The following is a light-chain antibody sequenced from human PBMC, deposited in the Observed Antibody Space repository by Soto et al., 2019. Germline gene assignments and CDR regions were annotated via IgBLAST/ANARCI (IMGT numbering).Light chain of an antibody. V-gene: IGLV1-44*01. J-gene: IGLJ1*01. CDR3: CSYAGSYTYV. CDR2: NDD. Sequence: QSVLTQPPSASGAPGQSVSISCSGSISNIGSNTVNWYQQLPGTAPRLLIYNDDRRPSGVPDRFSGSKSGTSASLAISGLQPEDEADYHCCSYAGSYTYVFGTGTKVTVL. CDR1: ISNIGSNT.